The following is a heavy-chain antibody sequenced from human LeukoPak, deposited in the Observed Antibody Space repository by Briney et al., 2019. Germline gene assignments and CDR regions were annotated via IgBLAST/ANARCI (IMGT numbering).Heavy chain of an antibody. Sequence: SETLSLPCTVSGGPISSYYWSWIRQPPGKGLEWIGYIYYSGSTNYNPSLKSRVTISVDTSKNQFSLKLSSVTAADTAVYYCARIKCYYDSSGYAHWYFDLWRRGTLVTVSS. CDR3: ARIKCYYDSSGYAHWYFDL. CDR2: IYYSGST. D-gene: IGHD3-22*01. V-gene: IGHV4-59*01. J-gene: IGHJ2*01. CDR1: GGPISSYY.